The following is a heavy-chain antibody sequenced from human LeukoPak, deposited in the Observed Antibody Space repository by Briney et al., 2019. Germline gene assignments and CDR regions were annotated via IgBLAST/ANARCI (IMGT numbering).Heavy chain of an antibody. CDR2: INPNSGDT. V-gene: IGHV1-2*02. Sequence: DSLTVSCTASGYTFTGYYLHWGRQAPGQGLEWMGCINPNSGDTNYAQTFQGRVTMTRDTSLSTAYMELSSLRAEDTAVYYCARDKNPTVFDDWGQGSLVTVSS. CDR3: ARDKNPTVFDD. J-gene: IGHJ4*02. CDR1: GYTFTGYY.